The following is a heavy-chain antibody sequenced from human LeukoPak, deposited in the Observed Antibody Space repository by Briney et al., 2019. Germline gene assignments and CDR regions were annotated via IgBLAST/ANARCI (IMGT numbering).Heavy chain of an antibody. CDR2: ISTYNGNT. D-gene: IGHD2-15*01. CDR1: GYTFTSYG. CDR3: ASELGYCSGGSCYYWFDP. Sequence: ASVKVSCKASGYTFTSYGISWVRQAPGQGLEWMGWISTYNGNTNYAQKLQGRVTMTTDTSTSTAYMELRSLRSDDTAVYYCASELGYCSGGSCYYWFDPWGQGTLVTVS. V-gene: IGHV1-18*01. J-gene: IGHJ5*02.